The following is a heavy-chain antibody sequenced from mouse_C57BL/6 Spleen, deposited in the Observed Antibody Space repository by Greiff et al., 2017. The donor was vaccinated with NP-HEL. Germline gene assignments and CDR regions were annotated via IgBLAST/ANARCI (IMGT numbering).Heavy chain of an antibody. CDR2: ISDGGSYT. V-gene: IGHV5-4*01. CDR3: ARDYQGDYAMDY. Sequence: EVMLVESGGGLVKPGGSLKLSCAASGFTFSSYAMSWVRQTPEKRLEWVATISDGGSYTYYPDNVKGRFTISRDNAKNNLYLQMSHLKSEDTAMYYCARDYQGDYAMDYWGQGTSVTVSS. J-gene: IGHJ4*01. CDR1: GFTFSSYA.